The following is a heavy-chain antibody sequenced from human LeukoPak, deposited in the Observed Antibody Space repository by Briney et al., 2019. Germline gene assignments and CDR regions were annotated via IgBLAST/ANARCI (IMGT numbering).Heavy chain of an antibody. V-gene: IGHV4-30-4*08. CDR1: GGSISSGDYY. CDR2: IYYSGST. D-gene: IGHD2-2*01. Sequence: PSQTLSLTCTVSGGSISSGDYYWSWIRQPPGKGLEWIGYIYYSGSTYYNPSLKSRVTISVDTSKNQFSLKLSSVTAADTAVYYCARDCYCSSTSCYGYNWFDPWGQGTLVTGSS. CDR3: ARDCYCSSTSCYGYNWFDP. J-gene: IGHJ5*02.